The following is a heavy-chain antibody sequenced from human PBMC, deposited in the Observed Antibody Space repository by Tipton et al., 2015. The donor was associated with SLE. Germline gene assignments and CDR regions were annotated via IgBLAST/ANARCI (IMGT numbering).Heavy chain of an antibody. V-gene: IGHV4-39*07. Sequence: TLSLTCTVSGGSISSATYYWGWIRQPPGKGLEWIGSIYYTGSAYYNPSLKSRVIISVDPSKNQFSLKLSSVTAADTAVHYCARSSARRLDPWGQGTLVTVSS. J-gene: IGHJ5*02. CDR2: IYYTGSA. D-gene: IGHD2-15*01. CDR3: ARSSARRLDP. CDR1: GGSISSATYY.